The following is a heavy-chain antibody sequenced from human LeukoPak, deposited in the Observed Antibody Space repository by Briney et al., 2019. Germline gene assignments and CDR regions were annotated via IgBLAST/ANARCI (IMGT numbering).Heavy chain of an antibody. V-gene: IGHV4-31*03. CDR1: GRSISSGGYY. CDR3: ARASRGELVPP. CDR2: IYYSGST. Sequence: SETLSLTCTVSGRSISSGGYYWSCIRQHPGKGLEWIGYIYYSGSTYYNPSLKSRVTISVDTSKNQFSLKLSSVTAADTAVYYCARASRGELVPPWGQGTLVTVSS. D-gene: IGHD1-26*01. J-gene: IGHJ5*02.